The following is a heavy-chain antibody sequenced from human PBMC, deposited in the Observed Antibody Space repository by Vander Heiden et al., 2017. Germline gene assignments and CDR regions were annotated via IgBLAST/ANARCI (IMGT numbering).Heavy chain of an antibody. CDR3: TTALSYYDFWSGYYMVRWFDP. Sequence: RLSCAASGFTFSNAWMSWVRQAPGKGLEWVGRIKSKTDGGTTDYAAPVKGRFTISRDDSKNTLYLQMNSRKTEDTAVYYCTTALSYYDFWSGYYMVRWFDPWGQGTLVTVSS. CDR2: IKSKTDGGTT. J-gene: IGHJ5*02. CDR1: GFTFSNAW. D-gene: IGHD3-3*01. V-gene: IGHV3-15*01.